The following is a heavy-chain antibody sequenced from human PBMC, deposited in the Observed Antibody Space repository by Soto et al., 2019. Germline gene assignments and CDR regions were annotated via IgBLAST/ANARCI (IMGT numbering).Heavy chain of an antibody. D-gene: IGHD3-22*01. CDR2: ISSSSSYI. CDR1: GFTFSSYS. Sequence: LRLSCAASGFTFSSYSMNWVRQAPGKGLEWVSSISSSSSYIYYADSVKGRFTISRDNAKNSLYLQMNSLRAEDTAVYYCARDRPASVASSGYYLGYYYGMDVWGQGTTVTVSS. J-gene: IGHJ6*02. V-gene: IGHV3-21*01. CDR3: ARDRPASVASSGYYLGYYYGMDV.